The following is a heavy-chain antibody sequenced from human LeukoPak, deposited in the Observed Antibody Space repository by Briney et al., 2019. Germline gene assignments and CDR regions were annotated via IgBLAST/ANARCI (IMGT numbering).Heavy chain of an antibody. CDR2: INPNSGGT. J-gene: IGHJ5*02. CDR3: ARAVGVVVVVAATRQAYNWFDP. V-gene: IGHV1-2*02. D-gene: IGHD2-15*01. CDR1: GYTFTGYY. Sequence: GASVEVSCKASGYTFTGYYMHWVRQAPGQGLEWMGWINPNSGGTNYAQKFQGRVTMTRDTSISTAYMELSRLRSDDTAVYYCARAVGVVVVVAATRQAYNWFDPWGQGTLVTVSS.